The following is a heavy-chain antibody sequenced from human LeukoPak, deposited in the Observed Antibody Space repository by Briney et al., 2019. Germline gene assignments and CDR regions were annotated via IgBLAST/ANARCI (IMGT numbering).Heavy chain of an antibody. CDR1: GFIFSSYA. J-gene: IGHJ4*02. D-gene: IGHD3-9*01. CDR3: AKGTYFDWPLSLFDY. V-gene: IGHV3-23*01. Sequence: GGSLRLSCAASGFIFSSYAMSWVRQAPGKGLEWVSAISGSGGSTYYADSVKGRFTISRDNSKNTLYLQMNSLRAEDTAVYYCAKGTYFDWPLSLFDYWGQGTLVTVSS. CDR2: ISGSGGST.